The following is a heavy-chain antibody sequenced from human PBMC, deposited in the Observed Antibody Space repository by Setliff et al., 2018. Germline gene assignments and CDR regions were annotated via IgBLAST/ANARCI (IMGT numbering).Heavy chain of an antibody. V-gene: IGHV3-15*01. CDR2: IKSKTDGGTT. D-gene: IGHD3-9*01. Sequence: GGSLRLSCAASGFTFSNAWMSWVRQAPGKGLEWVGRIKSKTDGGTTDYAAPVKGRFTISRDDSKNTLYLQMNSLKTEDTAVYYCTTATYYDILTEALFDYWGQGTLVTVSS. CDR1: GFTFSNAW. J-gene: IGHJ4*02. CDR3: TTATYYDILTEALFDY.